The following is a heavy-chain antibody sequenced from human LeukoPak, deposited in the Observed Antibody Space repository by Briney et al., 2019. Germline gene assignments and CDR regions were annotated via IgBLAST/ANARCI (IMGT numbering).Heavy chain of an antibody. Sequence: SETLSLTCTVSGGSISSYYWSWIRQPPGKGLEWIGYIYYSGSTNYNPSLKSRVTISVDTSKNQFSLKLSSVTAADTAVYYCARSFASSWYDPFDIWGQGTMVTVSS. D-gene: IGHD6-13*01. V-gene: IGHV4-59*01. J-gene: IGHJ3*02. CDR3: ARSFASSWYDPFDI. CDR2: IYYSGST. CDR1: GGSISSYY.